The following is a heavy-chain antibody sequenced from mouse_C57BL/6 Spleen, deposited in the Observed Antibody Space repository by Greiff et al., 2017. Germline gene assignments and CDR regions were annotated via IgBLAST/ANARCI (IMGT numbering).Heavy chain of an antibody. D-gene: IGHD2-1*01. V-gene: IGHV1-50*01. CDR2: IDPSDSYT. CDR1: GYTFTSYW. J-gene: IGHJ2*01. Sequence: QVHVKQPGAELVKPGASVKLSCKASGYTFTSYWMQWVKQRPGQGLEWIGEIDPSDSYTNYNQKFKGKATLTVDTSSSTAYMQLSSLTSEDSAVHYCARLYYGNYDDYWGQGTTLTVSS. CDR3: ARLYYGNYDDY.